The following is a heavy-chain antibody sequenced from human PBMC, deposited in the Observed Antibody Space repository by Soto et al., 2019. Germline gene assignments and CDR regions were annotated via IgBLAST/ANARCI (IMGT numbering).Heavy chain of an antibody. CDR2: IYYSGST. D-gene: IGHD6-13*01. J-gene: IGHJ4*02. CDR3: ARRSSSWYYFDY. V-gene: IGHV4-39*01. CDR1: GGSISSSSYY. Sequence: SETLSLTCTFSGGSISSSSYYWGWIRQPPGKGLEWIGSIYYSGSTYYNPSLKSRVTISVDTSKNQFSLKLSSVTAADTAVYYCARRSSSWYYFDYWGQGTMVTVSS.